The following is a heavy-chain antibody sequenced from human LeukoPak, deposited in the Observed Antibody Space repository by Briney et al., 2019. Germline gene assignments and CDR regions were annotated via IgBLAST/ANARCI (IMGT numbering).Heavy chain of an antibody. CDR3: AKEGGSSTWYDGWFDP. CDR1: GFTFSSYC. V-gene: IGHV3-23*01. CDR2: ISGSGGST. D-gene: IGHD6-13*01. Sequence: GGSLRLSCVASGFTFSSYCMSWVRQAPGKGLEWVSGISGSGGSTYYADSVKGRFTISRDTSKNTLYLQMNTLRAEDTAVYYCAKEGGSSTWYDGWFDPWGQGTLVTVSS. J-gene: IGHJ5*02.